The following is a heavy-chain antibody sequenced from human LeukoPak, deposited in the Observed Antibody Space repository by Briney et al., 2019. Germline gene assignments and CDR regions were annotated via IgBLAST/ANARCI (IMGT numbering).Heavy chain of an antibody. CDR2: IYTSGST. D-gene: IGHD3-22*01. CDR1: GGSISSYY. Sequence: NTSETLSLTCTVSGGSISSYYWSWIRQPAGKGLEWIGRIYTSGSTNYNPSLKSRVTMSVDTSKNQFSLKLSSVTAADTAVYYCARDWRYYDGGPDAFDIWGQGTMVTVSS. V-gene: IGHV4-4*07. CDR3: ARDWRYYDGGPDAFDI. J-gene: IGHJ3*02.